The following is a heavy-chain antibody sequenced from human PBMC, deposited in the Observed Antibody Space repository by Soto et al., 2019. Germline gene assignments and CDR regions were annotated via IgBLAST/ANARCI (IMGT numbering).Heavy chain of an antibody. D-gene: IGHD7-27*01. Sequence: EVQLVESGGSLTQPGWSLRLSCVVSGFIVSRSHMMWVRQAPGKGLEGVSVIYNHGQINYVDPVKGRFTIARDNSKNTIYLQMNSLKVEDTAVYYCVRVTGAERHWGQGALVTVSS. CDR3: VRVTGAERH. J-gene: IGHJ4*02. CDR2: IYNHGQI. V-gene: IGHV3-53*01. CDR1: GFIVSRSH.